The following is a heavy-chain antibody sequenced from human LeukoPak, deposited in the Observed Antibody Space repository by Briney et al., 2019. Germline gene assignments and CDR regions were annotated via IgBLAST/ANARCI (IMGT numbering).Heavy chain of an antibody. CDR2: VDRRDGET. Sequence: ASVTVSCKVSGNTLTELSMQGVRQAPGKGREWMGGVDRRDGETFYAQMLQGRVTMTEHTSTETAYLELSSLRSEDTAIYYCATFIPRPNEYGDYLYYYYGMDIWGQGTTVTVSS. CDR3: ATFIPRPNEYGDYLYYYYGMDI. J-gene: IGHJ6*02. V-gene: IGHV1-24*01. D-gene: IGHD4-17*01. CDR1: GNTLTELS.